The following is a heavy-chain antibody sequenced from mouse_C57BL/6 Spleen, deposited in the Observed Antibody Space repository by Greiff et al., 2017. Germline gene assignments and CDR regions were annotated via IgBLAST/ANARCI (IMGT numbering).Heavy chain of an antibody. J-gene: IGHJ2*01. D-gene: IGHD2-1*01. CDR3: TRGGIYYGNKGYFDY. V-gene: IGHV1-15*01. CDR2: IDPETGGT. Sequence: QVQLKESGAELVRPGASVTLSCKASGYTFTDYEMHWVKQTPVHGLEWIGAIDPETGGTAYNQKFKGKAILTADKSSSTAYMELRSLTSEDSAVYYCTRGGIYYGNKGYFDYWGQGTTLTVSS. CDR1: GYTFTDYE.